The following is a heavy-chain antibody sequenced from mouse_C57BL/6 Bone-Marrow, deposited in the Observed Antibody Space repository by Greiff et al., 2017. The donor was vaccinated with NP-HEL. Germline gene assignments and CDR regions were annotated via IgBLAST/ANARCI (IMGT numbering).Heavy chain of an antibody. J-gene: IGHJ2*01. CDR2: IYPGSGNT. V-gene: IGHV1-76*01. CDR1: GYTFTDYY. Sequence: VQLQQSGAELVRPGASVKLSCKASGYTFTDYYINWVKQRPGQGLEWIARIYPGSGNTYYNEKFKGKATLTAEKSSSTAYMQLSSLTSEDSAVYSCARVGGPYYLYGWGKGTTLTVSS. D-gene: IGHD1-1*02. CDR3: ARVGGPYYLYG.